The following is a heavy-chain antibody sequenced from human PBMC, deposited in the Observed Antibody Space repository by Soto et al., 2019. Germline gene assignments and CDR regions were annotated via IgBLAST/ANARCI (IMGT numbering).Heavy chain of an antibody. V-gene: IGHV3-30*18. Sequence: QVQLVESGGGVVQPGRSLRLSCAASGFTFSSYGMHWVRQAPGKGLEWVAVISYDGSNKYYADSVKGRFTISRDNSKNTLYLQMNSLRAEDTAVYYCAKDAAYGDYVGFDYWGQGTLVTVSS. CDR3: AKDAAYGDYVGFDY. CDR1: GFTFSSYG. J-gene: IGHJ4*02. D-gene: IGHD4-17*01. CDR2: ISYDGSNK.